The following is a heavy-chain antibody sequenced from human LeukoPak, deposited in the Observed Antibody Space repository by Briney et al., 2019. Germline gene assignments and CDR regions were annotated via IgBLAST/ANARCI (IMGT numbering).Heavy chain of an antibody. CDR3: ARDAPSDSGGYTGDYFDY. J-gene: IGHJ4*02. D-gene: IGHD3-22*01. CDR1: GFTFSSYW. V-gene: IGHV3-74*01. CDR2: INSDGSST. Sequence: PGRSLRLSCAASGFTFSSYWMHWVRQAPGKGLVWVSRINSDGSSTTYADSVKGRFTISRDTAKNTLYLQMNSLRAEDTAVYYCARDAPSDSGGYTGDYFDYWGQGTLVTVSS.